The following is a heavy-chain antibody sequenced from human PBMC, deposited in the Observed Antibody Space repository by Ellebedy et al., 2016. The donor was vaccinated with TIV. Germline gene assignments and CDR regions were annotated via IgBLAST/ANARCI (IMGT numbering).Heavy chain of an antibody. Sequence: PGGSLRLSCAASGFIFDDYAMHWVRQSPEKGLEWLSLISGDGVKTYYADSVKGRFTISRDNSKNSLFLQMTSLTTEDTAFYYCAKDHSICWYAVPTTWGQGTLVTVSS. CDR1: GFIFDDYA. D-gene: IGHD6-19*01. CDR3: AKDHSICWYAVPTT. CDR2: ISGDGVKT. J-gene: IGHJ4*02. V-gene: IGHV3-43*02.